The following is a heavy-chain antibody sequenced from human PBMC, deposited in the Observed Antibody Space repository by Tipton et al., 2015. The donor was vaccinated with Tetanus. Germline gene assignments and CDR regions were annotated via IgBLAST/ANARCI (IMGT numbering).Heavy chain of an antibody. J-gene: IGHJ6*02. CDR3: ARGQAGPRANV. Sequence: LSLTCAGSGFTFSSYWMTWVRQAPGKGLEWVASIKQDGSEKYYADSVKGRFTISRDNAKKSLYLQMSSLRAEDTAVYYCARGQAGPRANVWGQGTTVIVSS. D-gene: IGHD6-19*01. CDR2: IKQDGSEK. V-gene: IGHV3-7*01. CDR1: GFTFSSYW.